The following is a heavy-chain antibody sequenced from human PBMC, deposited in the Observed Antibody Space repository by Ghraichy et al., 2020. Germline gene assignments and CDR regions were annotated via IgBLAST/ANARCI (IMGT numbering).Heavy chain of an antibody. V-gene: IGHV3-23*01. J-gene: IGHJ4*02. CDR2: ISGSGGST. D-gene: IGHD3-3*01. Sequence: GGSLRLSCAASGFTFSSYAMSWVRQAPGKGLEWVSAISGSGGSTYYADSVKGRFTISRDNSKNTLYLQMNSLRAEDTAVYYCARNPAWTICDTIDYWGQGTLVTVSS. CDR3: ARNPAWTICDTIDY. CDR1: GFTFSSYA.